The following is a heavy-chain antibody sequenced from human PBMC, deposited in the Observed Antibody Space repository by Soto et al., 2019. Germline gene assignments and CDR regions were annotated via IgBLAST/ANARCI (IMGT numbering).Heavy chain of an antibody. CDR2: ISYDGSNK. D-gene: IGHD3-3*01. Sequence: QVQLVESGGGVVQPGRSLRLSCAASGFTFSSYGMHWVRQAPGKGLEWVAVISYDGSNKYYADSVKGRFTISRDNSKNTLYLQMNSLRAEDTAVYYCAKDRIHDFWSGYYFDYWGQGTLVTVSS. J-gene: IGHJ4*02. V-gene: IGHV3-30*18. CDR3: AKDRIHDFWSGYYFDY. CDR1: GFTFSSYG.